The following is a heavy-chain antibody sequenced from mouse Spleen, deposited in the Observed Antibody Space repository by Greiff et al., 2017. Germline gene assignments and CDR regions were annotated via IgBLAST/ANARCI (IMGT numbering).Heavy chain of an antibody. Sequence: EVKLQESGGGLVKPGGSLKLSCAASGFTFSDYGMHWVRQAPEKGLEWVAYISSGSSTIYYEDTVKGRFTIPRDNAKNTLFLQMTSLRSEDTAMSYCATLYDGYYVAWFAYWGQGTLVTVSA. J-gene: IGHJ3*01. V-gene: IGHV5-17*01. D-gene: IGHD2-3*01. CDR2: ISSGSSTI. CDR1: GFTFSDYG. CDR3: ATLYDGYYVAWFAY.